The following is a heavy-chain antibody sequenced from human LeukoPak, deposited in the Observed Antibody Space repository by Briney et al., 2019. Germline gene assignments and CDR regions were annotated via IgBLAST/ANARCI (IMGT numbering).Heavy chain of an antibody. CDR3: ARESGSYDFDY. V-gene: IGHV3-53*01. D-gene: IGHD1-26*01. CDR1: GFTVSSNY. J-gene: IGHJ4*02. Sequence: GGSLRLSCAASGFTVSSNYMSWVRQAPGKGLERVSVIYSGGSTYYADSVKGRFTISRDNSKNTLYLQMNSLRAEDTAVYYCARESGSYDFDYWGQGTLVTVSS. CDR2: IYSGGST.